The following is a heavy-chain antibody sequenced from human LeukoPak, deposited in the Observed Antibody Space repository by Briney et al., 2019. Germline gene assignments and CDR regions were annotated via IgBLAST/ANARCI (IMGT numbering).Heavy chain of an antibody. CDR1: GYPFTSYY. Sequence: ASVKVSCKASGYPFTSYYMHWVRQAPGQGLEWMGIINPSGGSTSYAQKFQGRVTMTRDTSTSTVYMELSSLRSEDTAVYYCARVGYSSSWYVEAFDYWGQGTLVTVSS. CDR2: INPSGGST. CDR3: ARVGYSSSWYVEAFDY. V-gene: IGHV1-46*03. D-gene: IGHD6-13*01. J-gene: IGHJ4*02.